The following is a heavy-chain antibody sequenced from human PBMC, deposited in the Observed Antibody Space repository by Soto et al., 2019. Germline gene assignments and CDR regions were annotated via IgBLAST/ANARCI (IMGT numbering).Heavy chain of an antibody. D-gene: IGHD3-9*01. V-gene: IGHV1-24*01. CDR1: GYTLTELS. CDR3: ATTKTGSPMYYFDY. J-gene: IGHJ4*02. CDR2: FDPEDGET. Sequence: SVKVSCKVSGYTLTELSMHWVRHAPGKGLEWMGVFDPEDGETIYAQKFQGRVTMTEDTSTDTAYTELSSLRSEDTAVYYCATTKTGSPMYYFDYWGQGTLVTVSS.